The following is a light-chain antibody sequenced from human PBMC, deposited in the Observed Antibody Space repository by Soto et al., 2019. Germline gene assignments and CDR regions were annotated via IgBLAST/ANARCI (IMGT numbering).Light chain of an antibody. CDR1: QTISSTY. V-gene: IGKV3-20*01. J-gene: IGKJ1*01. CDR3: QQYGSSPKT. Sequence: EIVLTQSPGTLSLSPGDRATLSSRASQTISSTYLAWYQQKPGQAPRLLIYAASTRATGIPDRFSGSGSGTDFTLTISRLEPEDFAVYYCQQYGSSPKTFGQGTKVEI. CDR2: AAS.